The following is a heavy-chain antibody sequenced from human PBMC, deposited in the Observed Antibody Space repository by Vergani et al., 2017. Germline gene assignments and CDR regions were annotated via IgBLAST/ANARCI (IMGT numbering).Heavy chain of an antibody. CDR3: ARNRYDFWSGYPLMYNWFDP. CDR2: IIPILGIA. J-gene: IGHJ5*02. D-gene: IGHD3-3*01. V-gene: IGHV1-69*02. CDR1: GGTFSSYT. Sequence: QVQLVQSGAEVKKPGSSVKVSCKASGGTFSSYTISWVRQAPGQGLEWMGRIIPILGIANYAQKVQGRVTITRDTSASTAYMELSSLRSEDTAVYYCARNRYDFWSGYPLMYNWFDPWGQGTLVTVSS.